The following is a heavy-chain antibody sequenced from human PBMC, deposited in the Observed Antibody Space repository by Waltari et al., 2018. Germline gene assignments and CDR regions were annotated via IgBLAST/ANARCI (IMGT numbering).Heavy chain of an antibody. Sequence: VQLVESGGGLVKPGGSLRLPCAASGFTFRYYSMTWVRQAPGKGLEWVSSISSSSSYIYYPDSVKGRFTISRDNAKNSLYLQMNSLRVEDTAVYYCARPYCSSTSCYFYGMDVWGQGTTVTVSS. V-gene: IGHV3-21*01. CDR1: GFTFRYYS. CDR3: ARPYCSSTSCYFYGMDV. D-gene: IGHD2-2*01. CDR2: ISSSSSYI. J-gene: IGHJ6*02.